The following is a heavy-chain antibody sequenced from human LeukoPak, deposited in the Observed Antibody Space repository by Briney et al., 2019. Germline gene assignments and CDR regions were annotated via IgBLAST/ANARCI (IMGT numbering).Heavy chain of an antibody. D-gene: IGHD5-12*01. Sequence: GSLRLSCAASGSTFDDYAMHWVRQAPGKGLEWVCLISWDGGSTYYADSVKGRFTISRDDAKNSLYLQMNSLRAEDTAVYYCARVVATIEGNNWFDPWGQGTLVTVSS. CDR3: ARVVATIEGNNWFDP. V-gene: IGHV3-43D*04. J-gene: IGHJ5*02. CDR1: GSTFDDYA. CDR2: ISWDGGST.